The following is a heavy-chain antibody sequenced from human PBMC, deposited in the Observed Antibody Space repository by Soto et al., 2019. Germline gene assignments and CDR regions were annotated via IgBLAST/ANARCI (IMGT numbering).Heavy chain of an antibody. Sequence: PGGSLRLSCIASGFTFGDYAMSWFRQAPGKGLERVGFIRSKAYGGTTEYAASVKGRFTISRDDFKSIAYLQMNSLKIEDTAVYYCTRVKVSHPLHQVFDYWGQGTLVTVSS. CDR1: GFTFGDYA. V-gene: IGHV3-49*03. D-gene: IGHD1-20*01. J-gene: IGHJ4*02. CDR2: IRSKAYGGTT. CDR3: TRVKVSHPLHQVFDY.